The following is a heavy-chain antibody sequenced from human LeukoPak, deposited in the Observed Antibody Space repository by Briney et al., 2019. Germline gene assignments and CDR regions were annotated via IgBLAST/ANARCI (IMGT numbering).Heavy chain of an antibody. CDR3: ARHQVAVASLPFDY. D-gene: IGHD6-19*01. CDR2: IYYSGST. Sequence: SETLSLTCTVSGGSISSYYWSWIRQPPGKGLEWIGYIYYSGSTNYNPSLKSRVTISVDTSKNQFSLKLSSVTAADTAVYYCARHQVAVASLPFDYWGQGTLVTVSS. CDR1: GGSISSYY. V-gene: IGHV4-59*08. J-gene: IGHJ4*02.